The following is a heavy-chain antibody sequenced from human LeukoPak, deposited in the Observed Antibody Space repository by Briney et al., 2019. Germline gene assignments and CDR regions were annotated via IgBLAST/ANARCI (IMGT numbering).Heavy chain of an antibody. CDR2: IYYNGRT. CDR3: ARGGVVATYYMDV. J-gene: IGHJ6*03. V-gene: IGHV4-59*01. Sequence: SETLSLTCTVSVGSINNYYWSWIRQPPGKGLEWNGYIYYNGRTNYNPSLKSRVTISIDTSSNQFSLILGSVTAADTAVYYCARGGVVATYYMDVWGKGTTVTVSS. D-gene: IGHD1-26*01. CDR1: VGSINNYY.